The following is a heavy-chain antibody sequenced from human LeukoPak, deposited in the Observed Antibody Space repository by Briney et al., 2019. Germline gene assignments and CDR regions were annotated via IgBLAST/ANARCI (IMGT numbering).Heavy chain of an antibody. CDR1: GGSISSSSYY. V-gene: IGHV4-61*05. D-gene: IGHD3-9*01. CDR2: IYYSGST. J-gene: IGHJ4*02. CDR3: ARVLRNYDILTGYYIPYYFDY. Sequence: SETLSLTCTVSGGSISSSSYYWGWIRQPPGKGLEWIGYIYYSGSTNYNPSLKSRVTISVDTSKNQFSLKLSSVTAADTAVYYCARVLRNYDILTGYYIPYYFDYWGQGTLVTVSS.